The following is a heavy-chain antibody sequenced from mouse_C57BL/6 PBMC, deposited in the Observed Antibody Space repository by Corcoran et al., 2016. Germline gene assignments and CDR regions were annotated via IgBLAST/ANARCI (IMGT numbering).Heavy chain of an antibody. CDR3: ARGEYYFGV. D-gene: IGHD2-13*01. CDR1: GYTFTDYY. CDR2: INPNNGGT. J-gene: IGHJ1*03. Sequence: EVQLQQSGPELVKPGASVKISCKASGYTFTDYYMNWVKQSHGKSLEWIGDINPNNGGTSYNQKFKGKATLTVDKSSSTAYIELRSLTSEDSAVYYCARGEYYFGVWGTGTTVTVSS. V-gene: IGHV1-26*01.